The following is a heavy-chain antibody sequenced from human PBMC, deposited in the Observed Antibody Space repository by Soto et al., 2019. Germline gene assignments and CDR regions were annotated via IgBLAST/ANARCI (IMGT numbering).Heavy chain of an antibody. D-gene: IGHD5-18*01. CDR3: ARDLKVDSYVPYYYYYYGMDV. V-gene: IGHV4-31*03. J-gene: IGHJ6*02. Sequence: QVQLQESGPGLVKPSQTLSLTCTVSGGSISSGGYYWSWIRHHPGKGLEWIGYIYYSGSTYYNPSLKSRVTISVDTSKNQFSLKLSSVTAADTAVYYCARDLKVDSYVPYYYYYYGMDVWGQGTTVTVSS. CDR2: IYYSGST. CDR1: GGSISSGGYY.